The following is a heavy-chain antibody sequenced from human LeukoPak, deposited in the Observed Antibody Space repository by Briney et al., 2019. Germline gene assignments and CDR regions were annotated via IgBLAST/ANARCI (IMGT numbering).Heavy chain of an antibody. CDR1: GYTFTSYG. V-gene: IGHV1-18*04. CDR2: ISAYNGNT. CDR3: ARGGEYCTGVSCYWFDP. Sequence: ASVKVSCKTSGYTFTSYGISWVRQAPGQGLEWIGWISAYNGNTNYAQKVHGRVTMTTDTSTSTAYMELRSLRSDDTAVYYCARGGEYCTGVSCYWFDPWGQGTLVTVSS. J-gene: IGHJ5*02. D-gene: IGHD2-15*01.